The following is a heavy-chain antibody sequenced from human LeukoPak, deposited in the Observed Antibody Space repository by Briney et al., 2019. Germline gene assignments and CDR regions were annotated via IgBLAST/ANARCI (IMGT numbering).Heavy chain of an antibody. CDR2: IYYSGST. CDR3: ARSYSSSWDYYYYMDV. Sequence: SETLSLTCTVSGGSISSYYWSWIRQPPGKGLEWIGYIYYSGSTNYNPSLKSRVTISVDTSKNQFSLKLSSVTAADTAVYYCARSYSSSWDYYYYMDVWGKGTTVTISS. D-gene: IGHD6-13*01. CDR1: GGSISSYY. V-gene: IGHV4-59*01. J-gene: IGHJ6*03.